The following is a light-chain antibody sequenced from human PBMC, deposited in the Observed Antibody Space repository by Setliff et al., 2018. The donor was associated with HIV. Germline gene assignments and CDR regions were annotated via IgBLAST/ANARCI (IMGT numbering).Light chain of an antibody. CDR3: SSYADNNNVI. J-gene: IGLJ2*01. CDR2: EVN. V-gene: IGLV2-8*01. Sequence: QSALTQPPSASGSPGQSVTISCTGTSSDVGGYNFVSWCQQHPGKAPKLLIYEVNKRPSGVPDRFSGSKSGNTASLTVSGLQAEDEADYYCSSYADNNNVIFGGGTK. CDR1: SSDVGGYNF.